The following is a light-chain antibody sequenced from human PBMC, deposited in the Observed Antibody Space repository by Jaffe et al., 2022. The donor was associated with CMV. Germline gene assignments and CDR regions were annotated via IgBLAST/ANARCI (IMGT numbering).Light chain of an antibody. CDR1: QSVSSN. CDR2: GAF. CDR3: QQYNNWPYT. J-gene: IGKJ2*01. V-gene: IGKV3-15*01. Sequence: EIVVTQSPATLSVSPGERATLSCRASQSVSSNLAWYQQKPGQAPRLLIYGAFTRATGIPARFSGSASGTEFTLTISSLQSEDFAVYYCQQYNNWPYTFGQGTKLEIK.